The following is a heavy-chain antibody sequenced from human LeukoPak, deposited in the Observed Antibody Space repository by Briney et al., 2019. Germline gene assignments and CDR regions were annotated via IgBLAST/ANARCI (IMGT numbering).Heavy chain of an antibody. CDR2: INHSGST. V-gene: IGHV4-34*01. D-gene: IGHD3-22*01. Sequence: SETLSLTCAVYGGSFSGYYWSWIRQPPGKGLEWIGEINHSGSTNYKQSLKSRVTISVDTSKNKFSLKLSSVTAADTAVYYCARAGYYDRSGYIVQYYYYGMDVGGQGTTVTVS. CDR1: GGSFSGYY. J-gene: IGHJ6*02. CDR3: ARAGYYDRSGYIVQYYYYGMDV.